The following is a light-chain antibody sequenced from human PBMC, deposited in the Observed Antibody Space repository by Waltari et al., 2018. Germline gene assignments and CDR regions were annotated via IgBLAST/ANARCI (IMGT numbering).Light chain of an antibody. J-gene: IGLJ3*02. CDR3: QSYDSSLTAWV. CDR1: NSNIGAGFD. V-gene: IGLV1-40*01. Sequence: QSVLTQPPSVSGAPGQRVTISCTGSNSNIGAGFDVHWYKQIPGTAPKVLIYGNPNRPSGVPDRFSGSKSGTSASLAITGLQAEDEADYYRQSYDSSLTAWVFGGGTRLTVL. CDR2: GNP.